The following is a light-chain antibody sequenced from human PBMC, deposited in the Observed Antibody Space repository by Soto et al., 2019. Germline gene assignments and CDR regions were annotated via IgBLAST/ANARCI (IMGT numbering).Light chain of an antibody. CDR1: QNIDTW. V-gene: IGKV1-5*03. J-gene: IGKJ1*01. CDR2: TAS. Sequence: DIQMTQSPSTLSASIGDRITISCRASQNIDTWLAWYQQRPGEAPKLLIYTASNLENGVPSRSSGSGSGTAFTLTISSLQPEDFATYYCQQYSDSSRSFGQGTQVE. CDR3: QQYSDSSRS.